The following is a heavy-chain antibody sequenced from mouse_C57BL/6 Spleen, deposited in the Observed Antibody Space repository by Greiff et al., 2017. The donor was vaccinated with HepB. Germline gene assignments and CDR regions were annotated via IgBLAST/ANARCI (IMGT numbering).Heavy chain of an antibody. J-gene: IGHJ2*01. V-gene: IGHV1-80*01. CDR2: IHPGDGDT. CDR1: GYAFSSYW. D-gene: IGHD2-5*01. Sequence: VQLQQSGAELVKPGASVKISCKASGYAFSSYWMNWVKQRPGKGLEWIGQIHPGDGDTNYNGKFKGQATLTADKSSSTAYMQLSSLTSEDSAVYFCARSNSYYFDYGGQGTTLTVSS. CDR3: ARSNSYYFDY.